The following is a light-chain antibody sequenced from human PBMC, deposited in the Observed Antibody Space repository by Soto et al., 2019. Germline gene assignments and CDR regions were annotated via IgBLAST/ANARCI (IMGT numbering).Light chain of an antibody. J-gene: IGLJ3*02. CDR3: ATWDVTLNIWV. CDR2: STD. Sequence: QSVLTQPPSASATPGQRVTISCSGSDSNIARRDVGWYQQLPGTAPKLLIYSTDLRPSGVPDRFSGSKSGTSASLAISGLQSEDEADYYGATWDVTLNIWVFGGATKLTLL. CDR1: DSNIARRD. V-gene: IGLV1-44*01.